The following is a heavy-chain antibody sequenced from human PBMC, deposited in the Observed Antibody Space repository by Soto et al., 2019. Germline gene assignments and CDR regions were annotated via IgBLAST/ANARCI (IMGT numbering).Heavy chain of an antibody. Sequence: QGQLVQSGAEVKKPGASVKVSCRASGYTFTGFYMHWVRQAPGQGLEWMGWINHNSGGRNYAQKLQGLSTKTRNPSISTDNMELSRLRSDATAEYYCARDSLLSGAQARTLDYWGQGPLVTVSS. CDR1: GYTFTGFY. D-gene: IGHD1-7*01. V-gene: IGHV1-2*02. J-gene: IGHJ4*02. CDR3: ARDSLLSGAQARTLDY. CDR2: INHNSGGR.